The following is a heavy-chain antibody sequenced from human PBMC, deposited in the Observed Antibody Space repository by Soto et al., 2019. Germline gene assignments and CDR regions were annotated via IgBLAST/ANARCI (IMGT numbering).Heavy chain of an antibody. Sequence: QLQLQESGPGLVKPSETLSLTCRVSDGSMNSDSSCWGWIRQPPGKGLEWIGVINHSGSTYHNLSLKGRVTMSVDASRNQFSLKLTSMTAAYTAVYYCARLGGYVSVGYYYLWDSWGQGTLVTVSS. J-gene: IGHJ4*02. CDR1: DGSMNSDSSC. V-gene: IGHV4-39*01. CDR3: ARLGGYVSVGYYYLWDS. D-gene: IGHD3-22*01. CDR2: INHSGST.